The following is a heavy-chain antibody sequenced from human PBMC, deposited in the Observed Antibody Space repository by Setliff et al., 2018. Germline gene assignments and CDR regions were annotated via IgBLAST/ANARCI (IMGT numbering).Heavy chain of an antibody. Sequence: SETLSLTCTVSGGSISSGNYYWIWIRQPAGKALEWLGHIFARGSMNYNPSLRSRITISQDRSENHFSLTLSSVTAADTAVYYCARGRYYESNSYYFPFDVWGQGMLVTVSS. J-gene: IGHJ4*02. CDR3: ARGRYYESNSYYFPFDV. CDR1: GGSISSGNYY. CDR2: IFARGSM. V-gene: IGHV4-61*09. D-gene: IGHD3-22*01.